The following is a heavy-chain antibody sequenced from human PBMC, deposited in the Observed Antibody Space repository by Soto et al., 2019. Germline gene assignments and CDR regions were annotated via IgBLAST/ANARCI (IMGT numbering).Heavy chain of an antibody. CDR2: ISGSGGST. CDR3: AKEGSPMTNFH. J-gene: IGHJ4*02. CDR1: GFTFSSYA. D-gene: IGHD1-26*01. Sequence: GGSLRLSCAASGFTFSSYAMSWVRQAPGKGLEGVSGISGSGGSTDYADSVKGRFTISRDNSKNTLYLQMNSLRVEDTAVYYCAKEGSPMTNFHWGQGTLVTVSS. V-gene: IGHV3-23*01.